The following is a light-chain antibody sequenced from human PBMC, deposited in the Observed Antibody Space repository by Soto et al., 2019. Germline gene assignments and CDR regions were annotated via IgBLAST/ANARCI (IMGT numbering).Light chain of an antibody. J-gene: IGLJ1*01. V-gene: IGLV1-40*01. CDR1: SSNIGADYA. Sequence: QSVLTQPPSVSGATGQRVTISCTGSSSNIGADYAVHWYQHLPGAAPKLLITGDTSRPSGVPDRFSGSKSGNTASLTISGLQAEDEADYYCSSYISSSTLVFGNGTKVTV. CDR2: GDT. CDR3: SSYISSSTLV.